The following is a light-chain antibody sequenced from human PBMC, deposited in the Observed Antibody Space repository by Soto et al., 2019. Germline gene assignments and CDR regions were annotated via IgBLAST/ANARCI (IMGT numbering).Light chain of an antibody. V-gene: IGKV1-5*03. CDR1: QSISSW. Sequence: DIQMTQSPSTLSASVGDSVTITCRASQSISSWLAWDQHKPWKAPKLLIYKASSLESGVPSRFSGSGSGTEFTLTISSLQPDYFATYFCQQYNSYSGTFGQVTKVEIK. CDR3: QQYNSYSGT. J-gene: IGKJ1*01. CDR2: KAS.